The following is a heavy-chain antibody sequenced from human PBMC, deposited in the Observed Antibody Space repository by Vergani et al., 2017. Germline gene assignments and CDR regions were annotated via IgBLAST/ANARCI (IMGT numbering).Heavy chain of an antibody. CDR1: GFTFSGSA. D-gene: IGHD3-9*01. CDR2: IRSKANSYAT. Sequence: EVQLVESGGGLVHPGGSLKLSCAASGFTFSGSAMHWVRQASGKGLEWVGRIRSKANSYATAYAASVEGRFTISRDDSKNTAYLQMNSLKTEDTAVYYCTSPNYDILTGYSDYWGQGTLVTVSS. J-gene: IGHJ4*02. V-gene: IGHV3-73*02. CDR3: TSPNYDILTGYSDY.